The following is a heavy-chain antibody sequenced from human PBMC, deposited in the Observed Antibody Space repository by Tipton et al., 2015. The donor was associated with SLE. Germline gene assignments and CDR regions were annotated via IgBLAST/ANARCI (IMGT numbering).Heavy chain of an antibody. D-gene: IGHD3-3*01. Sequence: QLVQSGAEVKKPGASVKVSCKASGYTFTGYYMHWVRQAPGQGLEWMGWINPNSGGTNYAQKFQSRVTMTRDTSISTAHMELSRLRSDDTAVYYCAKTYYDFWSGYYFDYWGQGTLVTVSS. J-gene: IGHJ4*02. CDR2: INPNSGGT. CDR3: AKTYYDFWSGYYFDY. V-gene: IGHV1-2*02. CDR1: GYTFTGYY.